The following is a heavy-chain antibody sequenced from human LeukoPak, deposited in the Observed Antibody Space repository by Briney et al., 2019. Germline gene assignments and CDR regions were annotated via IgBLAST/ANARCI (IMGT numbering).Heavy chain of an antibody. CDR3: ARGRRDGYNFYWYFDL. Sequence: SETLSLTCTVSGGSISSYYWSWIRQPAGKGLEWIGRIYTSGSTNYNPSLKSRVTMSVDTSKNQFSLKLSSVTAADTAVYYCARGRRDGYNFYWYFDLWGRGTLVTVSS. CDR2: IYTSGST. D-gene: IGHD5-24*01. CDR1: GGSISSYY. V-gene: IGHV4-4*07. J-gene: IGHJ2*01.